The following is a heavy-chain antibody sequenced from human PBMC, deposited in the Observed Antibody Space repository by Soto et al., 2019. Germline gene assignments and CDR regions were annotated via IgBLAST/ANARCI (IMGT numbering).Heavy chain of an antibody. V-gene: IGHV3-66*01. CDR3: AREASGSGWWSQGSFES. J-gene: IGHJ5*01. CDR2: IDSSGST. Sequence: EVQLVESGGGLVQPGGSLRLSCAASGFTVTSSYISWVRQAPGKRLEWVSTIDSSGSTYYADSVRGRFIISRDISENTVDLQMNSLTVEDTAVYYCAREASGSGWWSQGSFESWGQGTLVTVSS. CDR1: GFTVTSSY. D-gene: IGHD6-19*01.